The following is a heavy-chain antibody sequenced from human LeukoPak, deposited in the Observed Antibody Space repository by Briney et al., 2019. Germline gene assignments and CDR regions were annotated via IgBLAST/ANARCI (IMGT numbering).Heavy chain of an antibody. J-gene: IGHJ4*02. D-gene: IGHD2-15*01. V-gene: IGHV3-23*01. CDR1: GFTFSNFG. Sequence: GGSLRLSCTGSGFTFSNFGMSWVRQAPGKGLEWVSLMSATGGTTSYADPVKGGFTISRDNSKNTLFLVMNSLRVEDTGRYYCAKALKPYSGGIADHWGQGTQVSVSS. CDR2: MSATGGTT. CDR3: AKALKPYSGGIADH.